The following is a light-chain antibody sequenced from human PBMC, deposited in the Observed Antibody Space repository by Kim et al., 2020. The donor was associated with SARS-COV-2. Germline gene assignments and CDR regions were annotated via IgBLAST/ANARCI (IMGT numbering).Light chain of an antibody. CDR2: DAS. Sequence: LSPGEGATLSCRASQGVGSQLAWYQQKAGQAPRLVIYDASSRATGIPARFSGRGSGTDFTLTISSLEPEDFAVYFCQQRRFWPVTFGQGTKVDIK. CDR3: QQRRFWPVT. V-gene: IGKV3-11*01. CDR1: QGVGSQ. J-gene: IGKJ1*01.